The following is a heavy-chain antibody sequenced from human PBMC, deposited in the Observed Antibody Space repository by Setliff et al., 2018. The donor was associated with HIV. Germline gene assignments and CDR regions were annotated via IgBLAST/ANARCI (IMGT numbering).Heavy chain of an antibody. Sequence: ASVKVSCKPSGYTFTGYYVHWVRQAPGQGLEWMGWINPNNGDTNYAQKLQGRVTMTTDTSTSTAYMELRSLRSDDTALYYCARVPLPVWLYFDYWGQGTLVTVSS. CDR3: ARVPLPVWLYFDY. V-gene: IGHV1-18*04. D-gene: IGHD5-12*01. CDR1: GYTFTGYY. CDR2: INPNNGDT. J-gene: IGHJ4*02.